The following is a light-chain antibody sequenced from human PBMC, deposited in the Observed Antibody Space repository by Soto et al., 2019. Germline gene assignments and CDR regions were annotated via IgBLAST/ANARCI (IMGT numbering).Light chain of an antibody. Sequence: EIVMTQSPATLSVSPGERVTLSCRASESLSTYLAWYQQKPGQAPRLLIYGASTKATGIPARFSGSGSATDFTLTISSLQSEDFAVYYCQSYNDWPFTFGQGTKREL. CDR3: QSYNDWPFT. J-gene: IGKJ2*01. V-gene: IGKV3-15*01. CDR1: ESLSTY. CDR2: GAS.